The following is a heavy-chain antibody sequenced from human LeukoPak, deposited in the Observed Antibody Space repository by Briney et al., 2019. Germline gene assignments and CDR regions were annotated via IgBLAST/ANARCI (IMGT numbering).Heavy chain of an antibody. CDR1: GGSISSYY. V-gene: IGHV4-59*01. J-gene: IGHJ4*02. CDR3: ARGDRRGSPFDH. CDR2: IYYSGST. Sequence: PSETLSLTCTVSGGSISSYYWSWIRQPPGKGLEWIGYIYYSGSTNYNPSLKSRVTISVDTSKNQFSLKLSSVTAADTAVYYCARGDRRGSPFDHWGQGTLVTVSS.